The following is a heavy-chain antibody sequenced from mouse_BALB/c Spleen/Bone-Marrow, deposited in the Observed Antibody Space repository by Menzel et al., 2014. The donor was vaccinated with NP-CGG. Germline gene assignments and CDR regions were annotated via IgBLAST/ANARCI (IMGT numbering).Heavy chain of an antibody. CDR3: ARAYYGNYPYAMDY. D-gene: IGHD2-10*01. Sequence: LEWIGRIDPANGNTKYDPKFQGKATITADTSSNTAYLQLSSLTSEDTAVYFCARAYYGNYPYAMDYWGQGTSVTVSS. V-gene: IGHV14-3*02. CDR2: IDPANGNT. J-gene: IGHJ4*01.